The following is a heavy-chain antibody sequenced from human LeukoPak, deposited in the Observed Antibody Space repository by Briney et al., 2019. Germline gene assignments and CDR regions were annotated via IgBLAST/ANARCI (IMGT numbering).Heavy chain of an antibody. D-gene: IGHD3-22*01. J-gene: IGHJ6*02. V-gene: IGHV3-23*01. Sequence: GGSLTLSCVASGFSFSSYAMSWVRQTPARGLEWVSSLKGTGEKYYADSVKGRFTLSRDDSRNTVYLQLNNLRVDDTGVYYCAREGGYFDSSGSPNYYYGMDVWGQGTTVTVSS. CDR3: AREGGYFDSSGSPNYYYGMDV. CDR2: LKGTGEK. CDR1: GFSFSSYA.